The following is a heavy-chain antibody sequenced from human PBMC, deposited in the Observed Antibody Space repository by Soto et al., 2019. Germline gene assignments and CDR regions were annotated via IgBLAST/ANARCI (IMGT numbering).Heavy chain of an antibody. D-gene: IGHD2-2*01. CDR2: INAGNGNT. CDR3: ERDLGYCSSTSCQNWFDP. J-gene: IGHJ5*02. Sequence: SXKVSCKAAGYTXSSYARDWVRQAPGQSLEWMGWINAGNGNTKYSQKFQGRVTITRDTSASTAYMELSSLRSEDTAVYYCERDLGYCSSTSCQNWFDPWGQGTLGTVSS. V-gene: IGHV1-3*01. CDR1: GYTXSSYA.